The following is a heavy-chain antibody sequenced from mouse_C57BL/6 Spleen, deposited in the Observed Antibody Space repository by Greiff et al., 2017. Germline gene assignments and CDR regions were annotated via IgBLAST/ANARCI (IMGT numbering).Heavy chain of an antibody. CDR3: TGYDSFAY. D-gene: IGHD2-3*01. J-gene: IGHJ3*01. Sequence: DVKLQESGGGLVQPGGSMKLSCVASGFTFSNYWMNWVRQSPEKGLEWVAQIRLKSDNYATHYAESVKGRFTISRDDSKSSVYLQMNNLRAEHTGIYYCTGYDSFAYWGQGTLVTVSA. CDR2: IRLKSDNYAT. CDR1: GFTFSNYW. V-gene: IGHV6-3*01.